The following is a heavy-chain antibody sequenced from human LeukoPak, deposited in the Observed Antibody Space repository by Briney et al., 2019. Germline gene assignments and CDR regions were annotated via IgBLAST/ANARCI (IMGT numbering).Heavy chain of an antibody. CDR2: IKSKTGGGTI. J-gene: IGHJ4*02. CDR1: GFTFSNAW. D-gene: IGHD1-26*01. CDR3: TTAAFVGATVY. V-gene: IGHV3-15*07. Sequence: PGGSLRLSCAASGFTFSNAWMNWVRQAPGKGLEWVGRIKSKTGGGTIDYAAPVKGRFTISRDDSKDTLYLQMNSLKSEDTAVYHCTTAAFVGATVYWGQGALVIVSS.